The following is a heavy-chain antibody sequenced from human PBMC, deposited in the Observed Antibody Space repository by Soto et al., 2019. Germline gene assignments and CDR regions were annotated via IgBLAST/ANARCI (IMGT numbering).Heavy chain of an antibody. CDR1: GFTFSSYS. J-gene: IGHJ4*02. Sequence: AGYLRLSCAASGFTFSSYSMNWVRQAPGKGLEWVSSISSSSSYIYYADSVKGRFTISRDNAKNSLYLQMNSLRAEDTAVYYCARVPRKSAVSYWGKGTLVTVSS. V-gene: IGHV3-21*01. D-gene: IGHD6-19*01. CDR3: ARVPRKSAVSY. CDR2: ISSSSSYI.